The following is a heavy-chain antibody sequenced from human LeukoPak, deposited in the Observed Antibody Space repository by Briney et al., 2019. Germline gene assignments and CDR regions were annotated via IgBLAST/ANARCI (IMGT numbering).Heavy chain of an antibody. CDR2: NSYSGSA. V-gene: IGHV4-61*01. J-gene: IGHJ5*02. CDR3: ARRVSGDYGHWFDP. Sequence: SETLSLTCTVSGGSVSSGNYYWTWIRQPPGKGLEWIGYNSYSGSANYNPSLKSRATILLDTSKNQFSLKLSSVTAADAAIYSCARRVSGDYGHWFDPWGQGTLVTVSS. D-gene: IGHD4-17*01. CDR1: GGSVSSGNYY.